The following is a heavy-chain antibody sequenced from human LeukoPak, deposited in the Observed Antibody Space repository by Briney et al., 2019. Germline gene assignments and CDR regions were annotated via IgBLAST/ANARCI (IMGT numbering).Heavy chain of an antibody. J-gene: IGHJ6*04. CDR1: GFTSCDYA. CDR3: TRDDRYCSSTSCYGGYYYYYGMDV. Sequence: GGSLRPSCAPSGFTSCDYAVSWGRQARRHRVGWVGFFSSKAYGGATEYAASVKGRFTIPSDDSSSIAYLQMNSLKTEDTAVYYCTRDDRYCSSTSCYGGYYYYYGMDVWGKGTTVTVSS. D-gene: IGHD2-2*01. CDR2: FSSKAYGGAT. V-gene: IGHV3-49*04.